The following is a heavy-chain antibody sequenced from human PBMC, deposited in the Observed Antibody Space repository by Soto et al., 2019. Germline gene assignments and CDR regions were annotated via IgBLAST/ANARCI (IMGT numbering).Heavy chain of an antibody. J-gene: IGHJ6*02. D-gene: IGHD2-2*01. CDR3: ARSQGSSTSLEIYYYYYYGMDV. V-gene: IGHV1-69*01. CDR2: IIPIPGTA. CDR1: GGTFSSYA. Sequence: QVQLVQSGAEVKKPGSSVKVSCKASGGTFSSYAISWVRQAPGHGLAWMGGIIPIPGTANYAQKFQGRVTITADESTSTAYMELSSLRSEDTAVYYCARSQGSSTSLEIYYYYYYGMDVWGQGTTVTVSS.